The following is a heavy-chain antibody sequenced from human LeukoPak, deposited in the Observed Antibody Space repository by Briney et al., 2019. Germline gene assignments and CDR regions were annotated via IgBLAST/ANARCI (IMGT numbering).Heavy chain of an antibody. J-gene: IGHJ4*02. V-gene: IGHV3-30*18. CDR3: AKIEGSSSYYFDY. Sequence: PGRSLRLSCAASGFTFSTYAMHWVRQAPGQGLEWVAIISYDGGSTSYADSVKGRFTISRDNSKNTLYLQMSSLRTEDTAVYYCAKIEGSSSYYFDYWGQGTLVTVSS. D-gene: IGHD6-6*01. CDR1: GFTFSTYA. CDR2: ISYDGGST.